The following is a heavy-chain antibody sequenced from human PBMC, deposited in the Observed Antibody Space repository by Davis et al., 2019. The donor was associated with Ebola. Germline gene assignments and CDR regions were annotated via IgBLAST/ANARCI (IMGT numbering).Heavy chain of an antibody. V-gene: IGHV1-8*01. CDR2: MNPNSGNT. Sequence: ASVKVSCKASGYTFTSYDINWVRQATGQGLEWMGWMNPNSGNTGYAQKFQGRVTMTRNTSISTAYMELSSLRSEDTAVYYCARERGGIVGATMDYWGQGTLVTVSS. D-gene: IGHD1-26*01. CDR1: GYTFTSYD. J-gene: IGHJ4*02. CDR3: ARERGGIVGATMDY.